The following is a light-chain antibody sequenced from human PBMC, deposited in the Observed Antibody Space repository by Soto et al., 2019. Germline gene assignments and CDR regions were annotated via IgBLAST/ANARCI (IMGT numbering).Light chain of an antibody. V-gene: IGLV2-14*01. CDR3: SSYTSSSTLV. J-gene: IGLJ3*02. Sequence: QAVVTQPASVSGSPGQSITISCTGTSSDVGGYNYVSWYQQHPGKAPKLMIYEVRNRPSGVSNRFSGSKSGNTASLTISGLQAEDESDYYCSSYTSSSTLVFGGGTKLTVL. CDR1: SSDVGGYNY. CDR2: EVR.